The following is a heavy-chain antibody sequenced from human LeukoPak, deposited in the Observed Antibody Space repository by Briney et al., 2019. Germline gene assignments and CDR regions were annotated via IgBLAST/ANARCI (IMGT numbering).Heavy chain of an antibody. CDR3: ARIVVAGATREFDP. D-gene: IGHD2-15*01. CDR1: GFTFSGYA. J-gene: IGHJ5*02. Sequence: GGSLRLSCAASGFTFSGYAMSWVRQAPGKGLEWVSGISESGGSTYYADSVKGRFTISRDNSKKTLYLQMNSLRGEDTAVYHCARIVVAGATREFDPWGQGTLVTVSS. CDR2: ISESGGST. V-gene: IGHV3-23*01.